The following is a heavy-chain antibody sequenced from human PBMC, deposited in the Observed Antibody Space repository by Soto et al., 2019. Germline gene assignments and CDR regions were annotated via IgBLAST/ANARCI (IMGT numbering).Heavy chain of an antibody. V-gene: IGHV4-31*03. CDR1: GDSVNSGRYY. CDR2: IFYSGTT. J-gene: IGHJ4*02. CDR3: ARGWLRVTGTYDS. Sequence: QVQLQQSGPGLVKPSQTLSLTCTVSGDSVNSGRYYWHWIRQLPGKGLEWIGYIFYSGTTYYNPSLMCRVTISLDTSKNDLSLKLTSVTVADTAVYFCARGWLRVTGTYDSWGQGTLVTVSS. D-gene: IGHD1-1*01.